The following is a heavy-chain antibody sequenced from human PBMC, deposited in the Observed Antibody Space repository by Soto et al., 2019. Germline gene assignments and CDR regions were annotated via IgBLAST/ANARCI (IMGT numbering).Heavy chain of an antibody. CDR3: ATSLVTSRARVGY. D-gene: IGHD1-26*01. V-gene: IGHV4-31*03. CDR2: IYYTGST. J-gene: IGHJ4*02. Sequence: PSETLSLTCFVSGGSIYTGGFYWSWIRQLPGKCLEWLGYIYYTGSTQYTPSLKSRLSISTDTSDNQFSLRLNSVTAADTAVYYCATSLVTSRARVGYRGQGPPVTVSS. CDR1: GGSIYTGGFY.